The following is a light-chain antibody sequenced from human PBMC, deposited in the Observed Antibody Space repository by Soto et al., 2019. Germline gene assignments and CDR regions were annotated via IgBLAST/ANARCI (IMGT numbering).Light chain of an antibody. Sequence: QSVLAHPASVSWAPGHSTIISCTGTSSDVGGYNYVSWYQQHPGKAPKFLIYEVDNRASGVSDRFSGSKSGNTASLTISGLQAEEEADHYCSSYTSSTTMVFGTGTKVTAL. J-gene: IGLJ1*01. CDR1: SSDVGGYNY. CDR2: EVD. CDR3: SSYTSSTTMV. V-gene: IGLV2-14*01.